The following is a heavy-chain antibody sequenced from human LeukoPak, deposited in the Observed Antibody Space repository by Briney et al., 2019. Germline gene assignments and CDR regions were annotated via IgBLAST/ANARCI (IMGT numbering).Heavy chain of an antibody. CDR2: FDLEDGET. CDR1: GYSLTELS. CDR3: ATDSRSGVDY. D-gene: IGHD2-15*01. J-gene: IGHJ4*02. Sequence: GASVTVSFKVSGYSLTELSIHCVRQAPGKGRGRMGGFDLEDGETIYAQKFQGRVNMTEDTSTDTAYMELSSLRSEDTAVYYCATDSRSGVDYWGQGTLVTVSS. V-gene: IGHV1-24*01.